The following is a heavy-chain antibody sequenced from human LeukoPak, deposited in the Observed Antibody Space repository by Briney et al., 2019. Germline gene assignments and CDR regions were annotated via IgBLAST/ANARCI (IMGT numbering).Heavy chain of an antibody. V-gene: IGHV3-30*18. CDR3: AKDRSVYLEGFDS. D-gene: IGHD5/OR15-5a*01. J-gene: IGHJ5*01. CDR1: GFTFSNFA. Sequence: PGRSLRLSCAASGFTFSNFAMHWVRQAPGEGLEWVAVISDDGREKYYADSVEGRFTISRDNSKKTLYLQMNNLRDDDAAVYYCAKDRSVYLEGFDSWGQGTLVAVSS. CDR2: ISDDGREK.